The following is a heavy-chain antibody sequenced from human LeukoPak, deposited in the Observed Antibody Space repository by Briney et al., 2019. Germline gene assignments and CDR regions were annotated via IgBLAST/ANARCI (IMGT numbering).Heavy chain of an antibody. CDR3: ARDSSRIVALTDY. V-gene: IGHV3-7*01. D-gene: IGHD2/OR15-2a*01. J-gene: IGHJ4*02. CDR1: GFTFSNYW. CDR2: IKQDGREK. Sequence: GGSLRLSCAVSGFTFSNYWISWVRPAPGEGLEWEANIKQDGREKYYVDSVKGRFTISRDNAKNSLYLQMNSLRAEDTAVYYCARDSSRIVALTDYWGQGALVTVSS.